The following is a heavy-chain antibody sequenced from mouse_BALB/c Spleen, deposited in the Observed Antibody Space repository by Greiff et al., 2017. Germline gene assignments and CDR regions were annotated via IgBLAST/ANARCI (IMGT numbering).Heavy chain of an antibody. CDR2: IRIKANNHAT. Sequence: EVKLVESGGGLVQPGGSMKLSCAASGFTFSDAWMDWVRQSPEKGLEWVAEIRIKANNHATYYAESVKGRFTISRDDSKSSVYLQMNSLRAEDTGIYYCTRVITTPFAYWGQGTLVTVSA. V-gene: IGHV6-6*01. J-gene: IGHJ3*01. CDR1: GFTFSDAW. D-gene: IGHD2-4*01. CDR3: TRVITTPFAY.